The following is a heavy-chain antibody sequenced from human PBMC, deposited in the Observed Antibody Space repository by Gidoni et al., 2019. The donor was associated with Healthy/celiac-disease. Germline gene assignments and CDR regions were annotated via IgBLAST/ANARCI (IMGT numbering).Heavy chain of an antibody. CDR2: SGGSGGST. J-gene: IGHJ4*02. V-gene: IGHV3-23*01. D-gene: IGHD3-22*01. CDR3: AKATYDSSGYHLYFDY. CDR1: GFTFSSYA. Sequence: EVQLLESGGGLVQPGGSLRLSCAASGFTFSSYAMSWVRKAPGKGLEWVSASGGSGGSTYYADSVKGRFTISRDNSKNTLYLQMNSLRAEDTAVYYGAKATYDSSGYHLYFDYWGQGTLVTVSS.